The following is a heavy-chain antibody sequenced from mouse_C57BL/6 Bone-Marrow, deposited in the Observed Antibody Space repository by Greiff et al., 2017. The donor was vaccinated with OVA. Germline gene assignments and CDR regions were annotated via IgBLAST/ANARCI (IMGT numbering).Heavy chain of an antibody. J-gene: IGHJ3*01. D-gene: IGHD2-4*01. V-gene: IGHV14-4*01. Sequence: EVKLQESGAELVRPGASVKLSCTASGFNIKDDYMHWVKQRPEQGLEWIGWIDPENGDTEYASKFQGKATITADTSSNTAYLQLSSLTSEDTAVYYGTPRDYDYDEGFAYWGQGTLVTVSA. CDR3: TPRDYDYDEGFAY. CDR1: GFNIKDDY. CDR2: IDPENGDT.